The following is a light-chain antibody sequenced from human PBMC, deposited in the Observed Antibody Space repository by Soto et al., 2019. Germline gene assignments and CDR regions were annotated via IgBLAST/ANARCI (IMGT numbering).Light chain of an antibody. CDR1: QSVLYNYNNKNY. V-gene: IGKV4-1*01. CDR3: LQYYSCPLT. CDR2: WAS. Sequence: DIVMAQSPDSLAVSLGERVTINCKSSQSVLYNYNNKNYLSWYQQKPGQSPKLLIYWASDRESGVPDRFSGSGSGTDFTLSISSLQAGDVATYYCLQYYSCPLTFGGGTKVEIK. J-gene: IGKJ4*01.